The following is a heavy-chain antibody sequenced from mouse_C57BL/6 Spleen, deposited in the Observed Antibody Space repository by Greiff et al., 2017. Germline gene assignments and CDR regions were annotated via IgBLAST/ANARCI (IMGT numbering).Heavy chain of an antibody. Sequence: QVQLQQPGAELVMPGASVKLSCKASGYTFTSYWMHWVKQRPGQGLEWIGEIDPSDSYTNYNQKFKGKSTLTVDKSSSTAYMQRSSLTSEDSADYYCERRYGSSYLPCYFDYWGQDTTPTVSS. D-gene: IGHD1-1*01. CDR2: IDPSDSYT. V-gene: IGHV1-69*01. J-gene: IGHJ2*01. CDR1: GYTFTSYW. CDR3: ERRYGSSYLPCYFDY.